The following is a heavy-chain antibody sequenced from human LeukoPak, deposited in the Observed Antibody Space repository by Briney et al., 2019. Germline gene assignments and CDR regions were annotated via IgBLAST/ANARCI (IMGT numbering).Heavy chain of an antibody. CDR2: IYYSGST. J-gene: IGHJ6*03. V-gene: IGHV4-59*08. CDR3: ARHGTTGIVGANYYMDV. Sequence: PSETLSLTCTVSGDSISYYYWSWIRQPPGKGLEWIGYIYYSGSTNYNPSLKSRVTISVDTSKNQFSLKLSSVTAADTAVYYCARHGTTGIVGANYYMDVWGKGTTVTVSS. CDR1: GDSISYYY. D-gene: IGHD1-1*01.